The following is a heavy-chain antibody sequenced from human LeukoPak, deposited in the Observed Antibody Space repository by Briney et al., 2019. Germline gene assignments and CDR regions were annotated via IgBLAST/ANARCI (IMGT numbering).Heavy chain of an antibody. CDR1: GYTFTGYY. D-gene: IGHD4-23*01. CDR3: ARSYGGLQRIDY. Sequence: ASVKVSCKASGYTFTGYYMHWVRQAPGQGLEWMGWINPNSGSTNYAQKFQGRVTMTRDMSTSTVYMELSSLRSEDTAVYYCARSYGGLQRIDYWGQGTLVTVSS. CDR2: INPNSGST. V-gene: IGHV1-2*02. J-gene: IGHJ4*02.